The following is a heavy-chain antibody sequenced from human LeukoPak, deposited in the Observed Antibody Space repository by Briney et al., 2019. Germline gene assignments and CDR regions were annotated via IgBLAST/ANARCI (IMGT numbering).Heavy chain of an antibody. CDR3: AKAQVGNWNDISFDY. J-gene: IGHJ4*02. V-gene: IGHV3-11*01. CDR1: GFSFSDSY. Sequence: PGGSLRLSCVVSGFSFSDSYMTWLRQTPGKGLESLAYISPSSHDIYYADSVKGRFTISRDNARTSLYLQMNSLRAEDMALYYCAKAQVGNWNDISFDYWGQGTLVTVSS. CDR2: ISPSSHDI. D-gene: IGHD1-20*01.